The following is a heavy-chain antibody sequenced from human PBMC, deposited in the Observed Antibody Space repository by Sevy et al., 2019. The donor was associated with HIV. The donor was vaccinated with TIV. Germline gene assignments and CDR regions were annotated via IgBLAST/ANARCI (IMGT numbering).Heavy chain of an antibody. J-gene: IGHJ5*02. Sequence: GGSLRLSCAASGFPLSSYAMSWVRQAPGKGLEWVSTISGSGGRAYYAYSVKGRFTISRDNSKNTLFLQMHSLRAEDTAVYYCAKGLRGTTTNNWFDPWGQGTLVTVSS. D-gene: IGHD4-17*01. CDR1: GFPLSSYA. CDR3: AKGLRGTTTNNWFDP. CDR2: ISGSGGRA. V-gene: IGHV3-23*01.